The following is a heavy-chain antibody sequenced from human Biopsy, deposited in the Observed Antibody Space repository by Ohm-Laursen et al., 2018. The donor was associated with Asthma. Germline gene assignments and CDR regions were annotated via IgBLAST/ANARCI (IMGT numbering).Heavy chain of an antibody. CDR3: GRDMGGFGSGWFPVEF. CDR1: GFSLSDYY. D-gene: IGHD6-19*01. CDR2: ISWSSSYT. V-gene: IGHV3-11*05. Sequence: SLRLSCTASGFSLSDYYMSWIRQAPGKGLEWVSYISWSSSYTNYADSVKGRFTISRDNAKNSLYLQMNSLRAEDTALYHCGRDMGGFGSGWFPVEFWGQGTLVTFSS. J-gene: IGHJ4*02.